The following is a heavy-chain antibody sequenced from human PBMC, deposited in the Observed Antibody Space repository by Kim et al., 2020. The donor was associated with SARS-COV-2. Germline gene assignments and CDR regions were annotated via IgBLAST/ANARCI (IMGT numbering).Heavy chain of an antibody. CDR2: IYSSGER. D-gene: IGHD5-12*01. V-gene: IGHV3-66*01. CDR3: ARDRYSGYGFPYAFDI. CDR1: GLSVTTNY. Sequence: GGSLRLSCAASGLSVTTNYMSWVRQAPGKGLEWVSVIYSSGERYYADSVKGRFTILRDTSRNTLYLQMNNLNTEDTAVYFCARDRYSGYGFPYAFDIWGQGTVVTVSS. J-gene: IGHJ3*02.